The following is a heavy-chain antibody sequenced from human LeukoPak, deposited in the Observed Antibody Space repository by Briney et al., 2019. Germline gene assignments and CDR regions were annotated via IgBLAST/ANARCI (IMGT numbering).Heavy chain of an antibody. CDR3: TKDFGEWWGAFDI. CDR2: ISRNSGLI. D-gene: IGHD2-15*01. CDR1: GFTFDDYA. Sequence: GGSLRLSCAASGFTFDDYAMHWVRQAPGEGLEWVSSISRNSGLIDYADSVKGRFTISRDNAKNSLYLQMNSLRAEDTALYYCTKDFGEWWGAFDIWGQGTMVTVFS. V-gene: IGHV3-9*01. J-gene: IGHJ3*02.